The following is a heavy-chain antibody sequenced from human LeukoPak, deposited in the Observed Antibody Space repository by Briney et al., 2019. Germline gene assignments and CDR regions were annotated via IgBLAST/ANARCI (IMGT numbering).Heavy chain of an antibody. CDR1: GYTFTGYY. CDR3: ARSGPREVQLER. J-gene: IGHJ4*02. Sequence: ASVKVSCKASGYTFTGYYMHWVRQAPGQRLEWMGWINPNSGGTNYAQKFQGRVTMTRDTSISTAYMELSRLRSDDTAVYYCARSGPREVQLERWGQGTLVTVSS. D-gene: IGHD1-1*01. CDR2: INPNSGGT. V-gene: IGHV1-2*02.